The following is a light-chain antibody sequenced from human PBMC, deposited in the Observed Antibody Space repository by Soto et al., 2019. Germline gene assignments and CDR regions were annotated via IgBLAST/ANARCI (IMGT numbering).Light chain of an antibody. Sequence: GYLAQAVATFNTGTSSDVGSYNLVSWYQQHPGKAPKLMIYEVSKRPSGVSNRFSGSKSGNTASLTISGLQAEDEADYYCCSYAGSSTFFGTGTKVTVL. V-gene: IGLV2-23*02. CDR1: SSDVGSYNL. CDR3: CSYAGSSTF. CDR2: EVS. J-gene: IGLJ1*01.